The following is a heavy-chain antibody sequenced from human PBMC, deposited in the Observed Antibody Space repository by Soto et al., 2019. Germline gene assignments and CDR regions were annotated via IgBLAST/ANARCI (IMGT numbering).Heavy chain of an antibody. CDR1: GFTFSNTW. CDR2: IKNKIAGGTT. Sequence: EVQLVESGGDLVKPGGSLRLSCAASGFTFSNTWMNWVRQAPGKGLEWVGLIKNKIAGGTTDYAAPVKGRFTNSRDDSKNMLYLQMNSLKTEDTAVYYCTTGYGSPGWDGYWGQGTLVTVSS. J-gene: IGHJ4*02. CDR3: TTGYGSPGWDGY. D-gene: IGHD5-18*01. V-gene: IGHV3-15*07.